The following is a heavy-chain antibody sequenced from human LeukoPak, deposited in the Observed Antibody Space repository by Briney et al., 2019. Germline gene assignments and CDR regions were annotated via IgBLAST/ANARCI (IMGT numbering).Heavy chain of an antibody. Sequence: SETLSLTCTVSGGSISSYYWSWIRQPPGKGLEWIGYIYYSGSTNYNPSLKSRVTMSVDTPKNQFSLKLNSVTAADTAVYYCARGGSGIAVAGPRDYWGQGTLVTVSS. CDR3: ARGGSGIAVAGPRDY. V-gene: IGHV4-59*01. CDR1: GGSISSYY. J-gene: IGHJ4*02. CDR2: IYYSGST. D-gene: IGHD6-19*01.